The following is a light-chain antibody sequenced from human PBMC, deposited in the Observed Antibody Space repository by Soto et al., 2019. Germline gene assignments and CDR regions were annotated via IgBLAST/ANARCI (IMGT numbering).Light chain of an antibody. CDR1: QSVGSH. J-gene: IGKJ2*01. CDR3: QQGGNGPDT. CDR2: DTS. V-gene: IGKV3-11*01. Sequence: EIVLTQSPATLSLSPGERGALSCRASQSVGSHLAWYQQKPGQAPRLLIYDTSNRATGIPVRFSGSGSETVFPPTLSNLEPEDFAVYSGQQGGNGPDTFGPGPKRETK.